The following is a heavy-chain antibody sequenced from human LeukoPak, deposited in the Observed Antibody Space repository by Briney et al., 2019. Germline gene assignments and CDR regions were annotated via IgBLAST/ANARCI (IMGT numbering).Heavy chain of an antibody. V-gene: IGHV1-18*04. CDR2: ITAYNGNT. Sequence: EASVKVSCKASGYTFISYGFSWVRQAPGQGREWMGWITAYNGNTNYAQKLQGRVTMTTDTSTSTAYMELRSLRSDDTAVYYCARLVTTYFDYWGQGTLVTVSS. CDR3: ARLVTTYFDY. J-gene: IGHJ4*02. CDR1: GYTFISYG. D-gene: IGHD4-17*01.